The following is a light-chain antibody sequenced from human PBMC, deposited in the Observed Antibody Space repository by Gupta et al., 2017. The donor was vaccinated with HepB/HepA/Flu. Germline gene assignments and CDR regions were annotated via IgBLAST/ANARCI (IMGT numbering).Light chain of an antibody. Sequence: QTVLTQPPSSSGTPGQRVTISCSGSNSNIGSNSVNWYQQFPGTAPKVLIYNNNQRPSGVPDRFSGSKSGTSASLAISGLHSEDESDYFCATWDDSLNGPVFGGGTKLTVL. CDR1: NSNIGSNS. CDR2: NNN. J-gene: IGLJ2*01. V-gene: IGLV1-44*01. CDR3: ATWDDSLNGPV.